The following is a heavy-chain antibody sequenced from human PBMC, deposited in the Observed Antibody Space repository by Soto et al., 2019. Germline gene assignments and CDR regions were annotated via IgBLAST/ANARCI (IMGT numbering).Heavy chain of an antibody. CDR2: ISWDGGYK. CDR1: GFTFVDYA. D-gene: IGHD2-2*01. J-gene: IGHJ3*01. V-gene: IGHV3-9*01. CDR3: TKDEVYCSSISCKDAFDY. Sequence: EVKLVESGGGLVQPGRSLRLSCAASGFTFVDYAMHWVRQAPGQGLEWVSGISWDGGYKGYADSVKGRFTISRDNAKKSLYLAMNSLRVEDTALYYCTKDEVYCSSISCKDAFDYWGQGTMVTVS.